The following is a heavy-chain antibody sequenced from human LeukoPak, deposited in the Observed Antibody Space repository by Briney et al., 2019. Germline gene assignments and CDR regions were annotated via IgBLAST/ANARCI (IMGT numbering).Heavy chain of an antibody. CDR1: GFTFSDYY. D-gene: IGHD6-13*01. V-gene: IGHV3-11*06. J-gene: IGHJ5*02. CDR3: ARPPYSSSWDPGWFDP. Sequence: PGGSLRLSCVASGFTFSDYYMSWIRQAPGKGLEWVSYISSSSDYTNYADSVRGRFTISRDNAKNSLYLQMNSLRAEDTAVYYCARPPYSSSWDPGWFDPWGRGTLITVSS. CDR2: ISSSSDYT.